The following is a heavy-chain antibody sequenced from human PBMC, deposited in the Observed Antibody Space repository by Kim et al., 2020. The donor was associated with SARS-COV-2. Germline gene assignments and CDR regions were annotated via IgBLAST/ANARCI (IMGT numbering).Heavy chain of an antibody. J-gene: IGHJ4*02. CDR1: GGSISSSSYY. V-gene: IGHV4-39*07. D-gene: IGHD6-13*01. CDR2: IYYSGST. Sequence: SETLSLTCTVSGGSISSSSYYWGWIRQPPGKGLEWIGSIYYSGSTYYNPSLKSRVTISVDTSKNQFSLKLSSVTAADTAVYYCARVRSREHDYWAREPWSPSPQ. CDR3: ARVRSREHDY.